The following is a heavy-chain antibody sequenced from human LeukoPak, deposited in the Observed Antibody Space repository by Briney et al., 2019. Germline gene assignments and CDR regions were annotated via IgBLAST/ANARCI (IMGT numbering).Heavy chain of an antibody. CDR2: IRYDASNK. V-gene: IGHV3-30*02. Sequence: GRSLRLSCAASGFTFSSYGMHWVRQAPGKGLEWVAFIRYDASNKYYADSVKGRFTISRDNSKNTLYLQMNSLRAEDTAVYYCARGLGYARIGYSNHIDFDYWGQGTLVTVSS. CDR3: ARGLGYARIGYSNHIDFDY. D-gene: IGHD4-11*01. CDR1: GFTFSSYG. J-gene: IGHJ4*02.